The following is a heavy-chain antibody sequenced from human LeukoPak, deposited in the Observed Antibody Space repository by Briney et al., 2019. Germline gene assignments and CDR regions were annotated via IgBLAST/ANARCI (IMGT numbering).Heavy chain of an antibody. J-gene: IGHJ6*02. Sequence: ASVEVSCKASGYTFTSYDINWVRQATGQGLEWMGWMNPNSGSTGYAQKFQGRVTMTRNTSISTAYMELSSLRSEDTAVYYCARGHTAMAPGSYYYGMDVWGQGTTVTVSS. CDR3: ARGHTAMAPGSYYYGMDV. V-gene: IGHV1-8*01. D-gene: IGHD5-18*01. CDR1: GYTFTSYD. CDR2: MNPNSGST.